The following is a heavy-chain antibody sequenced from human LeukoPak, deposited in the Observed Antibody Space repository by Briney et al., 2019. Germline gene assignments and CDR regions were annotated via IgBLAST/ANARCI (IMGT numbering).Heavy chain of an antibody. Sequence: SETLSLTCTVSGGSISSYYWSWIRQPPGKGLEWIGYIYYSGSTNYNPSLKSRVTISVDTSKNQFSLKLSSVTAADTAMYYCARDRAGGWELPNWFDPWGQGTLVTVSS. CDR2: IYYSGST. V-gene: IGHV4-59*01. J-gene: IGHJ5*02. D-gene: IGHD1-26*01. CDR3: ARDRAGGWELPNWFDP. CDR1: GGSISSYY.